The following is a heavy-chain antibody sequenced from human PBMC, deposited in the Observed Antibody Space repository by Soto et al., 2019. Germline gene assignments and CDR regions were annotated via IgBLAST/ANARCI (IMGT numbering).Heavy chain of an antibody. CDR2: ISYDGSNK. CDR3: AKDSGATPFYFDY. J-gene: IGHJ4*02. Sequence: GESLKISCAASGFTFSSYGMHWVRQAPGKGLEWVAVISYDGSNKYYADSVKGGFTISRDNSKNTLYLQMKSLRAEDTAVYYCAKDSGATPFYFDYWGQGTLGTVSS. CDR1: GFTFSSYG. V-gene: IGHV3-30*18. D-gene: IGHD1-26*01.